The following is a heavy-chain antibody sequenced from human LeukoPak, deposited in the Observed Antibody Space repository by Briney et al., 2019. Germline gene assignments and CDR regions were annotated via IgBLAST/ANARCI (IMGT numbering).Heavy chain of an antibody. V-gene: IGHV3-23*01. Sequence: DSVKGRFTISRDNSKNTLYLQMNSLRAEDTAVYYCAAGPRDYYYGMDVWGQGTTVTVSS. J-gene: IGHJ6*02. CDR3: AAGPRDYYYGMDV.